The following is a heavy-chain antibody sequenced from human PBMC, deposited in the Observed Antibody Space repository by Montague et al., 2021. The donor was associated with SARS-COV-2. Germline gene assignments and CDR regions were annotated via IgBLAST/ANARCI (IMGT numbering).Heavy chain of an antibody. V-gene: IGHV3-11*01. CDR2: ISSSGSTI. CDR1: GFTFSDYY. CDR3: ARVRHSYGYLSAFDI. D-gene: IGHD5-18*01. Sequence: SLRLSCAASGFTFSDYYMSWIRQAPGKGLEWVSYISSSGSTIYYADSVKGRFTISRDNAKNSLYLQMNSLRAEDTAACYCARVRHSYGYLSAFDIWGQGTMVTVSS. J-gene: IGHJ3*02.